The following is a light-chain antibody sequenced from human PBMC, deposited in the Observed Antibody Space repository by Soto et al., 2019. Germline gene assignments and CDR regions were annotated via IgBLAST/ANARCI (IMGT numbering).Light chain of an antibody. V-gene: IGLV2-14*01. CDR1: SSDVGGYNY. CDR2: EVS. CDR3: SSYTSSSPLL. J-gene: IGLJ2*01. Sequence: QSALTQPASVSGSPGQSITISCTGTSSDVGGYNYVSWYQQHPGKAPKLIIFEVSNRPAGVSYRFSGSKYGNTASLTISGLQAEDEADYYCSSYTSSSPLLFGGGTKLTV.